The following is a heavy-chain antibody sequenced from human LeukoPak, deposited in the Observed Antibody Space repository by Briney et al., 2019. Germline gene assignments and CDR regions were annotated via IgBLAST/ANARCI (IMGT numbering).Heavy chain of an antibody. J-gene: IGHJ3*02. Sequence: PGGSLRLSCAASGFTFSYYYMIWIRQAPGKGLGWVSYISSSSNHTNYADSVKGRFTISRDNATNSLYLQMNSLRAEDTAVYYCAMNIGWEDAFDIWGEGTIVSVSS. D-gene: IGHD2/OR15-2a*01. CDR1: GFTFSYYY. V-gene: IGHV3-11*03. CDR3: AMNIGWEDAFDI. CDR2: ISSSSNHT.